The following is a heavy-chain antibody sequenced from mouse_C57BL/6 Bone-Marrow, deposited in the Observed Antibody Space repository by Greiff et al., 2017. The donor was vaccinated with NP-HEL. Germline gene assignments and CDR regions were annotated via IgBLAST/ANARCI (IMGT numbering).Heavy chain of an antibody. V-gene: IGHV1-15*01. J-gene: IGHJ2*01. CDR1: GYTFTDYE. CDR2: IAPETGGT. Sequence: VQLQQSGAELVRPGASVTLSCKASGYTFTDYEMHWVKQTPVHGLEWIGAIAPETGGTAYNQKFKGKAILTADKSSSTAYMELRSLTSEDAAVYYGTRSDPDYWGQGTTLTVSS. CDR3: TRSDPDY.